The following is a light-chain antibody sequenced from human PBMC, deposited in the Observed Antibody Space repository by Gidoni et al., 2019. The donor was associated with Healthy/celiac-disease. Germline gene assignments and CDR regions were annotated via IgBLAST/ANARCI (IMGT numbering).Light chain of an antibody. Sequence: QSALTQPTSVSGSPGQSITISCTGTSSDVGGYNYFSWYQQHTGKAPKLMIYEVSNRPSGVSNRFSGSKSGNTASLTISGLQAEDEADYYCSSYTSSSPYVFGTGTKVTVL. J-gene: IGLJ1*01. CDR1: SSDVGGYNY. CDR2: EVS. CDR3: SSYTSSSPYV. V-gene: IGLV2-14*01.